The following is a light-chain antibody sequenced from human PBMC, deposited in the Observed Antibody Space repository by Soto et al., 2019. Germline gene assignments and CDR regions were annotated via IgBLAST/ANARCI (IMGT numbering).Light chain of an antibody. V-gene: IGKV3-15*01. CDR3: QQYNDWPRT. CDR1: QSVTYK. CDR2: AAS. J-gene: IGKJ4*01. Sequence: EIVMTQSPATLSVSPGERVTLSCRATQSVTYKLAWYQQKPGQAPRLLIYAASTRIGGVPARFSGSGSGAEFTLTISSLQSEDFAVYYCQQYNDWPRTFGGGTEVDIK.